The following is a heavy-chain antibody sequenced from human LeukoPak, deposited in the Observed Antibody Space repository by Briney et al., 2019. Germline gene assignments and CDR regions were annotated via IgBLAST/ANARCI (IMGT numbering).Heavy chain of an antibody. CDR2: IYYSGST. V-gene: IGHV4-59*01. J-gene: IGHJ4*02. D-gene: IGHD3-10*01. CDR3: AGMVRGGLTFDY. Sequence: SETLSLTCTVSGGSISSYYWSWIRQSPGKGLEWIGYIYYSGSTNYNPSLKSRVTISVDTSKNQFSLKLSSVTAADTAVYYCAGMVRGGLTFDYWGQGTLVTISS. CDR1: GGSISSYY.